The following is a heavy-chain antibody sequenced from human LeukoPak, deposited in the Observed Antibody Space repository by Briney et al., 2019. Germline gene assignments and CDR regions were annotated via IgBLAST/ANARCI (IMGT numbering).Heavy chain of an antibody. CDR3: ARNLPFDY. CDR2: ISSSSTI. J-gene: IGHJ4*02. Sequence: GGSLRLSCAASGFTFSSYSMNWVRQAPGKGLEWVSYISSSSTIYYADSVKGRFTISRDNAKNSLYLQMNSLRAEDTAVYYCARNLPFDYWGQGTLVTVSS. V-gene: IGHV3-48*04. CDR1: GFTFSSYS.